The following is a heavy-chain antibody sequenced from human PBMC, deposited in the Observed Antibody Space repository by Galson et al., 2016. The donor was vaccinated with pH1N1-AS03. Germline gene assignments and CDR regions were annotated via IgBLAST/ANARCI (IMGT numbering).Heavy chain of an antibody. CDR1: GFTFSSYS. CDR3: ARSRSPDYYDSSTYRPDAFDI. CDR2: ISSSGNYK. V-gene: IGHV3-21*01. J-gene: IGHJ3*02. Sequence: SLRLSCAASGFTFSSYSMNWVRQAPGKGLEWVSSISSSGNYKYYADSVKGRFTVSRDNAMNSLYLQMNSLRAEDKALYYCARSRSPDYYDSSTYRPDAFDIWGQGTMVTVSS. D-gene: IGHD3-22*01.